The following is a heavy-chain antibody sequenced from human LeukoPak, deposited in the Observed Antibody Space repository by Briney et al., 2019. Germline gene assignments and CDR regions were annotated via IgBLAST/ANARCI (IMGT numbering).Heavy chain of an antibody. CDR2: ISSNGGST. V-gene: IGHV3-64D*06. D-gene: IGHD3-10*01. CDR3: VKDGSGSYYTYYFDY. J-gene: IGHJ4*02. Sequence: GGSLRLSCSASGFTFRRYAMHWVRQAPGKGLEYVSAISSNGGSTYYADSVKGRFTISRDNSKNTLYLQMSSLRAEDTAVYYCVKDGSGSYYTYYFDYWGQGTLVTVSS. CDR1: GFTFRRYA.